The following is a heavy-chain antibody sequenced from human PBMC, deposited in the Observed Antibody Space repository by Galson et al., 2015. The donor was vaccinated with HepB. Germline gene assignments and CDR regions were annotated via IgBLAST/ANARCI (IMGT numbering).Heavy chain of an antibody. CDR3: ARERKKGYSSGWYARRHPGYGMDV. V-gene: IGHV1-2*04. J-gene: IGHJ6*02. D-gene: IGHD6-19*01. CDR2: INPNSGGT. CDR1: GYTFTGYY. Sequence: SVKVSCKASGYTFTGYYMHWVRQAPGQGLEWMGWINPNSGGTNYAQKFQGWVTMTRDTSISTAYMELSRLRSDDTAVYYCARERKKGYSSGWYARRHPGYGMDVWGQGTTVTVPS.